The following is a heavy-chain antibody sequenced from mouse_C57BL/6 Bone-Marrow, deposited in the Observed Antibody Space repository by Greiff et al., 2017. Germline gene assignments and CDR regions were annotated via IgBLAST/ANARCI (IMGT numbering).Heavy chain of an antibody. CDR1: GYTFTSYW. J-gene: IGHJ4*01. Sequence: QVQLQQPGAELVKPGASVKLSCKASGYTFTSYWMQWVKQRPGQGLEWIGEIDPSDNYTNYNQKFKGKATLTVDTSSSTAYMQLSSLTSEDSAVYYCARQDGFYYGNYGYAMDYWGQGTSVTVSS. V-gene: IGHV1-50*01. D-gene: IGHD2-1*01. CDR3: ARQDGFYYGNYGYAMDY. CDR2: IDPSDNYT.